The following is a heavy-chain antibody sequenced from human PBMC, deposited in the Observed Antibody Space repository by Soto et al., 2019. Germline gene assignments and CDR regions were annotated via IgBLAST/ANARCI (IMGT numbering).Heavy chain of an antibody. CDR2: IDPSDSYT. CDR3: ARHVIVVVPAATRYYYYGMDV. V-gene: IGHV5-10-1*01. D-gene: IGHD2-2*01. Sequence: YSFTSYWISWVRQMPGKGLEWMGRIDPSDSYTNYSPSFQGHVTISADKSISTAYLQWSSLKASDTAMYYCARHVIVVVPAATRYYYYGMDVWGQGTTVTVSS. J-gene: IGHJ6*02. CDR1: YSFTSYW.